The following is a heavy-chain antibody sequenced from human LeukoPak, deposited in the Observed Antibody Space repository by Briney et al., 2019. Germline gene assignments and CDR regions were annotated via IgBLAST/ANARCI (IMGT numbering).Heavy chain of an antibody. CDR2: IYSGGSP. CDR1: GFTVSSNY. D-gene: IGHD3-22*01. V-gene: IGHV3-66*02. Sequence: GGSLRLSCAASGFTVSSNYMSWVRQAPGKGLEWVSVIYSGGSPYYADSVKGRFTISRDNSKNTLYLQMNSLRAEDTAVYYCARAPKYYYDSSGQPGAFDIWGQGTMVTVSS. CDR3: ARAPKYYYDSSGQPGAFDI. J-gene: IGHJ3*02.